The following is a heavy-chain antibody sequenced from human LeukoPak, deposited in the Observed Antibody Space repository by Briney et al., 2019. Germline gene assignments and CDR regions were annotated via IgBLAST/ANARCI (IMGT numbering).Heavy chain of an antibody. J-gene: IGHJ4*02. Sequence: ASETLSLTCTVSGGSISSYYWSWIRQPPGKGLEWIGYIYYSGSTNYNPSLKSRVTISVDTSKNQFSLKLSSVTAADTAVYYCARDAGVAPYYFDYWGQGTLVTVSS. CDR3: ARDAGVAPYYFDY. D-gene: IGHD3-3*01. CDR1: GGSISSYY. V-gene: IGHV4-59*01. CDR2: IYYSGST.